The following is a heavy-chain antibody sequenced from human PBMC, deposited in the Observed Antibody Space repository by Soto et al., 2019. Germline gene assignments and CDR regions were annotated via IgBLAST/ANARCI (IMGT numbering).Heavy chain of an antibody. Sequence: QVQLVQSGAEVKKPGSSVKVSCKASGGTFSSYTISWVRQAPGQGIEWMGRIIPILGIANYAQKFQGRVTINADKSTSTAYMELSSLRSEDTAVYYCARGEGDTAMAYAGAFDIWGQGTMVTVSS. CDR1: GGTFSSYT. CDR3: ARGEGDTAMAYAGAFDI. V-gene: IGHV1-69*02. D-gene: IGHD5-18*01. J-gene: IGHJ3*02. CDR2: IIPILGIA.